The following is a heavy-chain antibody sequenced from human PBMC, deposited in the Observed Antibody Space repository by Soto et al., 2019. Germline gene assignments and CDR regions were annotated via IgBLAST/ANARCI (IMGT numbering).Heavy chain of an antibody. CDR2: IYYSGST. CDR3: ARLEGLATISYYFDF. V-gene: IGHV4-39*01. J-gene: IGHJ4*02. D-gene: IGHD3-9*01. Sequence: SETLSLTCTVSGGSINNSSYYWGWIRQPPGKGLEWIGSIYYSGSTYYKPSLKSRVTISVDTSKNQFSLKLNSVTAADSAVYFCARLEGLATISYYFDFWGPGALVTVSS. CDR1: GGSINNSSYY.